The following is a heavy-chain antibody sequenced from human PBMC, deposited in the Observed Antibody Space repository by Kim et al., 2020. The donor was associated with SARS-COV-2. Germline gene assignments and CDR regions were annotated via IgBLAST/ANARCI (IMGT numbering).Heavy chain of an antibody. D-gene: IGHD2-21*02. V-gene: IGHV4-39*01. Sequence: KSRVTISVDTSKNQFSLKLSSVTAADTAVYYCARLSRVVVTAIFPYYFDYWGQGTLVTVSS. CDR3: ARLSRVVVTAIFPYYFDY. J-gene: IGHJ4*02.